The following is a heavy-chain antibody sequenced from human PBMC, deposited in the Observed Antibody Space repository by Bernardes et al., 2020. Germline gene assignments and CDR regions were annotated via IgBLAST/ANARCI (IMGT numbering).Heavy chain of an antibody. Sequence: GSLRLSCAASGFTFSSYAMSWVRQAPGKGLEWVSAISGSGGSTYYADSVKGRFTISRDNSKNTLYLQMNSLRAEDTAVYYCAKGAIVVVVAAPNDAFDIWGQGTMVTVSS. CDR2: ISGSGGST. CDR1: GFTFSSYA. V-gene: IGHV3-23*01. J-gene: IGHJ3*02. D-gene: IGHD2-15*01. CDR3: AKGAIVVVVAAPNDAFDI.